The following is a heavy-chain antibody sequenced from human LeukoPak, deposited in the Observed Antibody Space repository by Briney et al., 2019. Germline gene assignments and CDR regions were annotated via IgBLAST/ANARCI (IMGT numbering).Heavy chain of an antibody. CDR2: IYYSGST. V-gene: IGHV4-59*01. J-gene: IGHJ3*02. CDR1: GGSISSYY. D-gene: IGHD6-19*01. CDR3: ARDIAVAGTDAFDI. Sequence: SQTLSLTCAVSGGSISSYYWSWIRQPPGKGLEWIGYIYYSGSTNYNPSLKSRVTISVDTSKNQFSLKLSSVTAADTAVYYCARDIAVAGTDAFDIWGQGTMVTVSS.